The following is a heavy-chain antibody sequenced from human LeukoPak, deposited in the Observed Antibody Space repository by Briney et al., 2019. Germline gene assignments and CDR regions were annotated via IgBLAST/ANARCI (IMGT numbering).Heavy chain of an antibody. Sequence: SETLSLTCAVYGGSFSDYYWSWIRQPPEKGLEWIGDINHSANMRYNPSLKSRVSLSVDTSKSQFSLKLSSVTAADTAIYYCVYVGLTATIREDYWGQGTLVTVSS. J-gene: IGHJ4*02. CDR2: INHSANM. V-gene: IGHV4-34*01. D-gene: IGHD5-12*01. CDR1: GGSFSDYY. CDR3: VYVGLTATIREDY.